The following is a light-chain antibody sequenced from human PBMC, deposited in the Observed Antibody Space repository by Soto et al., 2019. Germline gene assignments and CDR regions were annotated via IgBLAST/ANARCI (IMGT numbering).Light chain of an antibody. V-gene: IGKV2-30*01. CDR2: KVS. CDR1: QSLVYRDGNTY. J-gene: IGKJ2*01. Sequence: DVVLTQSPLSLPVTLGQPASISCRSSQSLVYRDGNTYLNWFHQRPGQSPRRLIYKVSDRDSGVPDRFSGSGSGADFTRKISRVEAEDVGVYYCMQGTHWPYTFGQGTKLEIK. CDR3: MQGTHWPYT.